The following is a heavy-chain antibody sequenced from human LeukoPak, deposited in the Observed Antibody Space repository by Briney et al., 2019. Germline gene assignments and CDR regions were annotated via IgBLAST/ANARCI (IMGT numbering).Heavy chain of an antibody. Sequence: SVKVSCKASGYTFTSYGISWVRQAPGQGLEWMGGIIPIFGTANYAQKFQGRVTITADESTSTAYMELSSLRSEDTAVYYCASYRIAARPDAFDIWGQGTMVTVSS. V-gene: IGHV1-69*13. CDR3: ASYRIAARPDAFDI. CDR1: GYTFTSYG. CDR2: IIPIFGTA. D-gene: IGHD6-6*01. J-gene: IGHJ3*02.